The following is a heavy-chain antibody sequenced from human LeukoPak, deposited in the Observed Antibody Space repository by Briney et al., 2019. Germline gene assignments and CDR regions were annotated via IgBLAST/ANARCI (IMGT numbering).Heavy chain of an antibody. CDR2: IYTSGST. D-gene: IGHD3-16*01. CDR3: ARDLIKGARFDP. J-gene: IGHJ5*02. CDR1: GGSISSGSYY. V-gene: IGHV4-61*02. Sequence: PSQTLSLTCTVSGGSISSGSYYWSWIRQPVGKGLEWIGRIYTSGSTNYNPSLKSRVTISVDTSKNQFSLKLSSVTAADTAVYYCARDLIKGARFDPWGQGTLVTVSS.